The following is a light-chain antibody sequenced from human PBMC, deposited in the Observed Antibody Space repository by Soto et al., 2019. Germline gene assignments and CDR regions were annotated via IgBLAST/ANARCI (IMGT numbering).Light chain of an antibody. CDR1: SSNLGDNT. Sequence: QSVLTQPPSASGTPGQRVTISCSTSSSNLGDNTVNWYQQVPGAAPKLLIYSYDQRPSGVPDRFSGSKSGTSASLAISGPQSEDEADYYCAAWDASLDGYVFGTGTKLTVL. CDR3: AAWDASLDGYV. V-gene: IGLV1-44*01. CDR2: SYD. J-gene: IGLJ1*01.